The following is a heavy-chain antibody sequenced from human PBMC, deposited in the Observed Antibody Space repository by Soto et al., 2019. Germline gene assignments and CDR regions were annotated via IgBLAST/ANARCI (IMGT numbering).Heavy chain of an antibody. D-gene: IGHD6-13*01. J-gene: IGHJ4*02. CDR2: IYHSGST. V-gene: IGHV4-4*02. CDR1: GGSISSSNW. CDR3: ARGYSSSWYDPEYYFDY. Sequence: PSETLSLTCAVSGGSISSSNWWSRVRQPPGKGLEWIGEIYHSGSTNYNPSLKSRVTTSVDKSKNQFSLKLSSVTAADTAVYYCARGYSSSWYDPEYYFDYWGQGTLVTVSS.